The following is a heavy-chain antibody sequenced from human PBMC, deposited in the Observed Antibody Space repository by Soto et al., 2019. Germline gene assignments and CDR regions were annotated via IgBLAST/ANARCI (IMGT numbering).Heavy chain of an antibody. V-gene: IGHV3-53*02. J-gene: IGHJ4*02. CDR2: VYSGGPT. CDR1: GFSVSRNY. D-gene: IGHD3-10*01. CDR3: ARVPGRL. Sequence: QLVETGGGRIQPGTSLTLSCAASGFSVSRNYMTWVRQAPGKGLEWVSFVYSGGPTFYADSVKGRFILSRDDSQNTMYLQMNNLRVEDTAVYYCARVPGRLWGRGTLVTVAS.